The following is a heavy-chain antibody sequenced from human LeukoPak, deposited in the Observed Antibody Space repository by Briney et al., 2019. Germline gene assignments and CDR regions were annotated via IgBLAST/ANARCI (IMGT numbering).Heavy chain of an antibody. J-gene: IGHJ4*02. CDR1: GYTFTSYG. D-gene: IGHD7-27*01. CDR3: ARSHEGNWGAHFDY. CDR2: INPSGGST. V-gene: IGHV1-46*01. Sequence: ASVKVSCKASGYTFTSYGISWVRQAPGQGLEWMGIINPSGGSTSYAQKFQGRVTMTRDTSTSTVYMELSSLRSEDTAVYYCARSHEGNWGAHFDYWGQGTLVTVSS.